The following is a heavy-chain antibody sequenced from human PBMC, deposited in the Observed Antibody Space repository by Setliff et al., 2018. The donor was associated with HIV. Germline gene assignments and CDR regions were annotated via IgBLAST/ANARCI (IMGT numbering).Heavy chain of an antibody. CDR3: ARDPSSGIYYDSSGQYFQN. J-gene: IGHJ1*01. CDR2: ISAYNGNT. Sequence: ASVKVSCKASGYTFTGYYMHWVRQAPGQGLEWMGWISAYNGNTNYAQKFQGRVSMTIDTSTSTAYMGLRSLRPDDTAVYFCARDPSSGIYYDSSGQYFQNWGQGTLVTVSS. D-gene: IGHD3-22*01. CDR1: GYTFTGYY. V-gene: IGHV1-18*04.